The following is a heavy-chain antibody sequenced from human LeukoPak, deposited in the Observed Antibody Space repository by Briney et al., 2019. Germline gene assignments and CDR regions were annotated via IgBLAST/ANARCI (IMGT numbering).Heavy chain of an antibody. CDR1: GFTFSSYS. CDR2: ISSSSSYI. D-gene: IGHD6-6*01. V-gene: IGHV3-21*01. J-gene: IGHJ3*02. Sequence: GGSLRLSCAASGFTFSSYSMNWVRQAPGKGLEWVSSISSSSSYIYYADSVKGRFTISRDNAKNSLYLQMNSLRAEDTAVYYCARDRAGGLVFAFDIWGQGTMVTVSS. CDR3: ARDRAGGLVFAFDI.